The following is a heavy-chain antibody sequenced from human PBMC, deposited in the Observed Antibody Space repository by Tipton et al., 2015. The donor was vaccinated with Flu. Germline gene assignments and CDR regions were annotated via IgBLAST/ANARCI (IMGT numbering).Heavy chain of an antibody. CDR1: GGSMRNSYYY. J-gene: IGHJ4*02. D-gene: IGHD3-10*01. CDR2: VYHTGNT. V-gene: IGHV4-39*01. CDR3: ARHRSGLGQGEFDS. Sequence: LRLSCTVSGGSMRNSYYYWGWIRQPPGKGLEWIGSVYHTGNTHSNASLKSRVSMSVHSSMTQFTLNLASVTAADSAMYYCARHRSGLGQGEFDSWGQGTLVTVSS.